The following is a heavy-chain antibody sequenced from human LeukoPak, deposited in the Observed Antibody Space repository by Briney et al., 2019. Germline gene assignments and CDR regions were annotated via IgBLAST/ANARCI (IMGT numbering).Heavy chain of an antibody. D-gene: IGHD3-3*01. Sequence: SETLSLTCTVSGGSISSGSYYWSWIRQPAGKGLEWIGRIYTSGSTNYNPSLKSRVTIPVDTSKNQFSLKLSSVTAADTAVYYCARGGYDFWSGYYEKAFDIWGQGTMVTVSS. CDR3: ARGGYDFWSGYYEKAFDI. J-gene: IGHJ3*02. CDR1: GGSISSGSYY. V-gene: IGHV4-61*02. CDR2: IYTSGST.